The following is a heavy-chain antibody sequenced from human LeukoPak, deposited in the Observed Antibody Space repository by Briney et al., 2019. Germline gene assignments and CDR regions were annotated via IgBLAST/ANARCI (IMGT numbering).Heavy chain of an antibody. CDR1: GGSISSGDYY. D-gene: IGHD2-2*01. CDR2: IYYSGST. V-gene: IGHV4-30-4*01. J-gene: IGHJ5*02. CDR3: AREISTPGVPAAISP. Sequence: PSQTLSLTCTVSGGSISSGDYYWSWLRQPPGKGLEWIGYIYYSGSTYYNPSLKSRVTISVDTSKNQFSLKLSSVTAADTAVYYCAREISTPGVPAAISPWGQGTLVTVSS.